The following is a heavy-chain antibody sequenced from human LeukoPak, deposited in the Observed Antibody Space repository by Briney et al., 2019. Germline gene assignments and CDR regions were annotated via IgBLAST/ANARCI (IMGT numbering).Heavy chain of an antibody. CDR2: ISSSGSTI. Sequence: PGGSLRLSCAASGFTFSDYYMSWIRQAPGKGLEWVSYISSSGSTIYYADSVKGRFTISRDNAKNSLYLQMNSLRAGDTAVYYCARASGIVVVVGSAFDIWGQGTMVTVSS. J-gene: IGHJ3*02. D-gene: IGHD2-15*01. CDR3: ARASGIVVVVGSAFDI. V-gene: IGHV3-11*01. CDR1: GFTFSDYY.